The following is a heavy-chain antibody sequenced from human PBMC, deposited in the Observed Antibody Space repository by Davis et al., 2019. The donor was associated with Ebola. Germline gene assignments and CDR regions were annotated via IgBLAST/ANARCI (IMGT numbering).Heavy chain of an antibody. CDR1: GYTFTNYY. D-gene: IGHD3-22*01. V-gene: IGHV1-46*01. CDR3: ARDYDSSGYNKFDY. Sequence: ASVKVSCMASGYTFTNYYMHWVRQAPGQGLEWMGLVNPSGGTTSYAQKFQGRVTMTRDTSTSTVYMELSSLRSDDTAVYYCARDYDSSGYNKFDYWGQGTLVTVSS. CDR2: VNPSGGTT. J-gene: IGHJ4*02.